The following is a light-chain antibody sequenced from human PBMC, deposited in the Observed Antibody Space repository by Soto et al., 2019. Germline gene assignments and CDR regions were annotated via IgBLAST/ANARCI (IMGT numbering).Light chain of an antibody. Sequence: QSALTQPASVSGSPGQSITISCTGTSSDVGGYIYVSWYQQHPGKAPKLMIYEVSNRPSGVSNRFPGSKSGNTASLPISGLQAEDEADYYCSSYTTSDPWVFGGGTKLTVL. CDR1: SSDVGGYIY. CDR2: EVS. CDR3: SSYTTSDPWV. J-gene: IGLJ3*02. V-gene: IGLV2-14*01.